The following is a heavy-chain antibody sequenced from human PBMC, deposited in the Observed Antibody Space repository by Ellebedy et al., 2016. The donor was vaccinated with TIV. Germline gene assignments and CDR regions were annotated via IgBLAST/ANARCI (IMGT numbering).Heavy chain of an antibody. CDR3: ASDVVVPAAMGGSAVAGKTPPDY. J-gene: IGHJ4*02. CDR2: ISYDGSNK. Sequence: GGSLRLSXPASGFTFSSYAMSRVRQAPGKGLEWVAVISYDGSNKYYADSVKGRFTISRDNSKNTLYLQMNSLRAEDTAVYYCASDVVVPAAMGGSAVAGKTPPDYWGQGTLVTVSS. V-gene: IGHV3-30-3*01. D-gene: IGHD2-2*01. CDR1: GFTFSSYA.